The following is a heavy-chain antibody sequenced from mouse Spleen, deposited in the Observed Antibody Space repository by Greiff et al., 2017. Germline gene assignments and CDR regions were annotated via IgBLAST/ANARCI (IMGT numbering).Heavy chain of an antibody. CDR1: GYTFTSYW. J-gene: IGHJ4*01. V-gene: IGHV1-52*01. Sequence: QVQLQQPGAELVRPGSSVKLSCKASGYTFTSYWMHWVKQRPIQGLEWIGNIDPSDSETHYNQKFKDKATLTVDKSSSTAYMQLSSLTSEDSAVYYCARGTTRRAMDYWGQGTSVTVSS. CDR3: ARGTTRRAMDY. CDR2: IDPSDSET. D-gene: IGHD1-1*01.